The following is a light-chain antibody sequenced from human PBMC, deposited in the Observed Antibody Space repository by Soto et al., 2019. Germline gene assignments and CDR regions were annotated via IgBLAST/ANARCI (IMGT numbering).Light chain of an antibody. CDR2: KVS. J-gene: IGKJ4*01. CDR1: QSLLYSDGNTY. V-gene: IGKV2-30*01. CDR3: MQGTHRGVLT. Sequence: DVVMTQSPLSLPVTLGQPASISCRSSQSLLYSDGNTYLNWFQQRQGQAPRRLIYKVSNQDFGVPDRFSGSGSGTDFTLKISGVEAEDVGVYYCMQGTHRGVLTFGGGTKVEIK.